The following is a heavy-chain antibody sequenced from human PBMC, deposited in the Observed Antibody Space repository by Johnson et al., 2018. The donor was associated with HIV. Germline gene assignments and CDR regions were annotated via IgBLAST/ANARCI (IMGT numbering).Heavy chain of an antibody. CDR3: AKRYSGSLRDTFDI. D-gene: IGHD1-26*01. J-gene: IGHJ3*02. V-gene: IGHV3-30*18. CDR2: ISYDGTNK. CDR1: GFTFSNYD. Sequence: QVQLVESGGGVVQPGRSLRLSCAASGFTFSNYDIHWVRQAPGKGLAWVAFISYDGTNKYYADSVKGRFTISRDNSKNTLYLQMNSLRAEDTAVYYCAKRYSGSLRDTFDIWGQGTMVTVSS.